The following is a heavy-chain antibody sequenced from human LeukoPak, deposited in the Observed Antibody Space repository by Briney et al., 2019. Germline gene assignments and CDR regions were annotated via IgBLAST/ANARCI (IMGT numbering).Heavy chain of an antibody. J-gene: IGHJ4*02. V-gene: IGHV1-69*13. CDR2: IISIFGTA. CDR1: GYTFTSYY. D-gene: IGHD3-22*01. Sequence: SVKVSCKASGYTFTSYYMHWVRQAPGQGLEWMGGIISIFGTANYAQKFQGRVTITADESTSTAYMELSSLRSEDTAVYYCARGPAPDSSGYQYYFDYWGQGTLVTVSS. CDR3: ARGPAPDSSGYQYYFDY.